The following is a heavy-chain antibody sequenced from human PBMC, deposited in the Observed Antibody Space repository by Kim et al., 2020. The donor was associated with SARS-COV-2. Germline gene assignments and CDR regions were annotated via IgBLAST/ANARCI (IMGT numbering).Heavy chain of an antibody. Sequence: SETLSLTCTVSGGSISSYYWSWIRQPPGKGLEWIGYIYYSGSTNYNPSLKSRVTISVDTSKNQFSLKLSSVTAADTAVYYCARVSVPKLDSSSWPYYYYYYYMDVWGKGTTVTVSS. J-gene: IGHJ6*03. CDR3: ARVSVPKLDSSSWPYYYYYYYMDV. CDR2: IYYSGST. V-gene: IGHV4-59*01. D-gene: IGHD6-13*01. CDR1: GGSISSYY.